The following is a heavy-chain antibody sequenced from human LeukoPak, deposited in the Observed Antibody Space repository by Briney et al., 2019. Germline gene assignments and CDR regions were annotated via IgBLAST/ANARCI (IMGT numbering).Heavy chain of an antibody. CDR1: GGSISSYY. CDR3: ARNADYGDYSWFDP. CDR2: VYYSGST. J-gene: IGHJ5*02. V-gene: IGHV4-59*08. D-gene: IGHD4-17*01. Sequence: SETLSLTCAVSGGSISSYYWSWIRQPPGKGLEWIGCVYYSGSTNYNPSLKSRVTISVDTSKNQFSLKLSSVTAADTAVYYCARNADYGDYSWFDPWGQGTLVTVSS.